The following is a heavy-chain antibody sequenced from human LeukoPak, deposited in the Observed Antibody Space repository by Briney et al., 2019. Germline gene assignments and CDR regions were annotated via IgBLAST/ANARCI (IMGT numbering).Heavy chain of an antibody. CDR2: IIGSGSST. V-gene: IGHV3-23*01. CDR1: GFTFSSCA. D-gene: IGHD4-17*01. J-gene: IGHJ4*02. CDR3: AKDRYGDYSFDS. Sequence: GGSLRLSCAATGFTFSSCAMNWVRQAPGKGLEWVSSIIGSGSSTYYADSVKGRFTISRDNSKNTLYLQMNSLRDEDTAIYYCAKDRYGDYSFDSWGQGTLVTVSS.